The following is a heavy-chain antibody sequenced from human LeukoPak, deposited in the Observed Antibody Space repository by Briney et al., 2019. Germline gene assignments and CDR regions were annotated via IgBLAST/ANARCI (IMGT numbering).Heavy chain of an antibody. CDR1: GFTFSSYA. CDR3: AKDRGDIVVVPAALRP. Sequence: PGGSLRLSCAASGFTFSSYAMSWVRQAPGKGLEWVSAISGSGGSTYYADSVKGRFTISRDNSKNTLYLQMNSLRAEDTAAYYCAKDRGDIVVVPAALRPWGQGTMVTVSS. V-gene: IGHV3-23*01. J-gene: IGHJ3*01. CDR2: ISGSGGST. D-gene: IGHD2-2*01.